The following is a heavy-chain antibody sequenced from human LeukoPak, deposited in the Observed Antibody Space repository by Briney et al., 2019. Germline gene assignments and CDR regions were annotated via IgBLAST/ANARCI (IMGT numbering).Heavy chain of an antibody. CDR3: ATKGGLTPNTLAV. D-gene: IGHD2-15*01. Sequence: ASVKVSCKASGYDFSVFYMHWVRQAPGQGLGWMGWMDTKSGDTVYAPRFQGRVGMTSDTSINTAYMELSSLTFDDSAIYYCATKGGLTPNTLAVWGHGTMVTVSS. J-gene: IGHJ3*01. V-gene: IGHV1-2*02. CDR1: GYDFSVFY. CDR2: MDTKSGDT.